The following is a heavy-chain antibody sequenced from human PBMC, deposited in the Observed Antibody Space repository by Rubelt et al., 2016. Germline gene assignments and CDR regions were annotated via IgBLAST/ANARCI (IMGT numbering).Heavy chain of an antibody. D-gene: IGHD3-22*01. V-gene: IGHV1-69*01. CDR2: IIPNFGTA. Sequence: QVQLVQSGAEVKKPGSSVTVSCKASGGSFSRNAISWVRQAPGQGLEWMGGIIPNFGTAKYAQKFQGRVTIKADEYTSTAYMEGNSLRSEDTAVYYCARRKDYYHTNGYWVYSFDYWGQGTLVTVSS. CDR1: GGSFSRNA. J-gene: IGHJ4*02. CDR3: ARRKDYYHTNGYWVYSFDY.